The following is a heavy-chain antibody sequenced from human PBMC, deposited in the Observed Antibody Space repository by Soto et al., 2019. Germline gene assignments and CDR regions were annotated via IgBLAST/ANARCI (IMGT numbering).Heavy chain of an antibody. D-gene: IGHD3-3*02. CDR2: ISAFTDYT. CDR1: GYTFTDHG. J-gene: IGHJ4*02. CDR3: EKDRPRLTQHFLDVY. Sequence: QIQLVQSGAEVKKPGASVKLSCKTSGYTFTDHGISWVRQAPGQGFEWMGWISAFTDYTAYAQKFQDRVTLTTNKYTSTAYMELRSLTSDDTAVYYCEKDRPRLTQHFLDVYWGQGTLVTVSS. V-gene: IGHV1-18*01.